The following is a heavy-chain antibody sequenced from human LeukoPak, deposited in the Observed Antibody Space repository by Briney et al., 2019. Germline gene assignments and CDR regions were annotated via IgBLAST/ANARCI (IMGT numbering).Heavy chain of an antibody. CDR3: ARDLWGGATPFDY. D-gene: IGHD1-26*01. Sequence: GASVKVSCKASGYTFTGYYMHWVRQAPGQGLEWMGWINPNSGGTNYAQKLQGRVTMTTDTSTSTAYMELRSLRSDDTAVYYCARDLWGGATPFDYWSQGTLVTVSS. J-gene: IGHJ4*02. CDR2: INPNSGGT. V-gene: IGHV1-2*02. CDR1: GYTFTGYY.